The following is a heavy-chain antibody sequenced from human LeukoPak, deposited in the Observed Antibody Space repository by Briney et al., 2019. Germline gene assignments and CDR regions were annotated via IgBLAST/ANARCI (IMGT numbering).Heavy chain of an antibody. CDR1: GGSFSGYY. CDR2: INHSGST. V-gene: IGHV4-34*01. Sequence: SETLSLTCAVYGGSFSGYYWSWIRQPPGKGLEWIGEINHSGSTNYNPSLKSRVTISVDTSKNQFSLKLSSVTAADTAVYYCARSGEGCSGGSCYDAFDIWGQGTMVTVSS. CDR3: ARSGEGCSGGSCYDAFDI. J-gene: IGHJ3*02. D-gene: IGHD2-15*01.